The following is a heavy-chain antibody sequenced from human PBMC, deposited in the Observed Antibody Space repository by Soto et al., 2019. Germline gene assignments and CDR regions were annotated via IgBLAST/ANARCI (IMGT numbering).Heavy chain of an antibody. CDR2: IYYSGSN. Sequence: QLQLQESGPGLVKPSETLSLTCTVSGGSISSSSYYWGWMRQPPGKGLEWIGSIYYSGSNYYNPSLKSRVTITVDASKNQFSLKLSSVTAADTAVYYCARQCIAAAGPPGWFDPWGQGTLVTVSS. V-gene: IGHV4-39*01. D-gene: IGHD6-13*01. J-gene: IGHJ5*02. CDR1: GGSISSSSYY. CDR3: ARQCIAAAGPPGWFDP.